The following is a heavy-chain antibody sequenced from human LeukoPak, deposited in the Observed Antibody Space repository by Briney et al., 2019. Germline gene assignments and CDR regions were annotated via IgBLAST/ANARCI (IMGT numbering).Heavy chain of an antibody. Sequence: GASVKVSCKASGYSFTNFGITWVRQAPGQGLEWMGWISTYNGNTNYAQKVQGRVTMTTDTSTSTAYMELRSLRSDDTAVFYCARDCNWNDVGPCRYFDCWGQGTLVTVTS. CDR1: GYSFTNFG. D-gene: IGHD1-1*01. CDR3: ARDCNWNDVGPCRYFDC. J-gene: IGHJ4*02. CDR2: ISTYNGNT. V-gene: IGHV1-18*01.